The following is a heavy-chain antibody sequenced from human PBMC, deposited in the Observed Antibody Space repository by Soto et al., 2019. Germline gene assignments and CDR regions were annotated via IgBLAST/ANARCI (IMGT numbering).Heavy chain of an antibody. CDR1: GFTFSSYS. CDR3: ARASDGDSTIDY. J-gene: IGHJ4*02. V-gene: IGHV3-21*01. D-gene: IGHD4-17*01. Sequence: GGSLRLSCAASGFTFSSYSMNWVRQAPGKGLEWVSSISSSSSYIYYADSVKGRFTISRDNAKNSLYLQMNSLRAEDTAVYYCARASDGDSTIDYWGKGTLVTVSS. CDR2: ISSSSSYI.